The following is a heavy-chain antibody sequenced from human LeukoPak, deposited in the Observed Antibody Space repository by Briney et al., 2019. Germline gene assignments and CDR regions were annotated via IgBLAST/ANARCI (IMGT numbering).Heavy chain of an antibody. CDR1: GGPFGVYY. CDR2: INHSGST. Sequence: SETLSLTCVVYGGPFGVYYWSWVSHPPGKGLEWIGEINHSGSTNNNPSLKSRVIISVDTYKNHFSLKLSAVTAADTAVYYCAGPGAGDLDYWGQGTLVTVSS. CDR3: AGPGAGDLDY. J-gene: IGHJ4*02. V-gene: IGHV4-34*01. D-gene: IGHD3-10*01.